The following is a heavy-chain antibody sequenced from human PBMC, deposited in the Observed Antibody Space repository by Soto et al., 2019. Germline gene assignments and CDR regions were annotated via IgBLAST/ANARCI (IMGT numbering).Heavy chain of an antibody. V-gene: IGHV4-30-4*01. D-gene: IGHD2-2*01. Sequence: QVQLQESGPGLVKPSETLSLTCTVSGGSISGGSHSWSWIRQPPGKGLEWIGHIFDSGSTYYNPALKRRLTTAVDTSKNQFSLRLNSVTAADTAMYYCARDIMALTYAWYFDLWGRGALVTVSS. J-gene: IGHJ2*01. CDR1: GGSISGGSHS. CDR2: IFDSGST. CDR3: ARDIMALTYAWYFDL.